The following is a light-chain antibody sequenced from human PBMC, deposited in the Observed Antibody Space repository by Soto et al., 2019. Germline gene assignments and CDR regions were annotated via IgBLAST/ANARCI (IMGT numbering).Light chain of an antibody. V-gene: IGKV3-11*01. Sequence: ETVLTQSPATLSLSPGERATLSCRASQTVEKYLAWYQQKPGQAPRLLIYDASNRATGIPARFSGSGFGTDFTLTISSLEPEDFAVYYCQQRKNWPPITFGQGTRLEIK. CDR3: QQRKNWPPIT. CDR2: DAS. J-gene: IGKJ5*01. CDR1: QTVEKY.